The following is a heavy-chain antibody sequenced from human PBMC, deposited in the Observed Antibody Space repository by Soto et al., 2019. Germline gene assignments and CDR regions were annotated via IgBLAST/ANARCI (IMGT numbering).Heavy chain of an antibody. CDR3: ARNVLLASKGWFDP. CDR1: GGTISSGGYY. D-gene: IGHD1-26*01. J-gene: IGHJ5*02. Sequence: QLQLQESGPGLVKPSQTLSLTCAVSGGTISSGGYYWTWIRQHPGKDLEWIGYLYYSGSTYYNPSLKSRVTQSVDTSNNHFPLKLRSVTAADTAVYYGARNVLLASKGWFDPWGQGTLVTVSS. V-gene: IGHV4-31*11. CDR2: LYYSGST.